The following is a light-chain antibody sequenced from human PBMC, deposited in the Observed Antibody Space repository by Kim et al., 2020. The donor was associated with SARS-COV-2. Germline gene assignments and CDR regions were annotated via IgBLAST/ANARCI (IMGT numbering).Light chain of an antibody. Sequence: PGERATVSCRASQPVVTTYLAWYQQKPGQAPRLLIYGASTRATGIPDRFRGSGSGTDFTLTISSLEPEDFGVYYCQQYGSTLMAFGQGTKV. CDR2: GAS. CDR1: QPVVTTY. V-gene: IGKV3-20*01. J-gene: IGKJ1*01. CDR3: QQYGSTLMA.